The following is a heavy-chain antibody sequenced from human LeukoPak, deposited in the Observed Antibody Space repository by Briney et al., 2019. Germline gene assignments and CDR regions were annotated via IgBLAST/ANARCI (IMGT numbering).Heavy chain of an antibody. CDR2: IWYDGRNK. J-gene: IGHJ4*02. CDR1: GFAFSTYG. V-gene: IGHV3-33*01. CDR3: ARGTPILLDY. Sequence: GGSLRLSCAASGFAFSTYGMRWVRQAPGKGLEWVAVIWYDGRNKYYADSVKGRFTISRDNSKNTLYLQMSSLRAEDTAVYYCARGTPILLDYWGQGTLVTVSS.